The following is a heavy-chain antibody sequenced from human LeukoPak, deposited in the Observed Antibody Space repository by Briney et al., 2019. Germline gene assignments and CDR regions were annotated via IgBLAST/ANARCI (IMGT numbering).Heavy chain of an antibody. CDR2: ITSSNYI. D-gene: IGHD6-13*01. CDR3: ARAAGHYIDV. Sequence: GGSLRLSCAASGFTFSSYTMKWVRQTPGKGLEWVSSITSSNYIYYADSVRGRFTISRDNAKNSLYLQMNSLRAEDTAVYYCARAAGHYIDVWGKGTTVTVSS. CDR1: GFTFSSYT. V-gene: IGHV3-21*01. J-gene: IGHJ6*03.